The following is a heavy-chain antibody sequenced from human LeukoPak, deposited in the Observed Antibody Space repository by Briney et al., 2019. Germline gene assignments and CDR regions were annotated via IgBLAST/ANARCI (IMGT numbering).Heavy chain of an antibody. CDR3: ARLAARPHYYYGMDV. CDR2: ISAYNGNT. D-gene: IGHD6-6*01. CDR1: GYTFTSYG. J-gene: IGHJ6*02. Sequence: ASVKVSCKASGYTFTSYGISWVRQAPGQGLEWMGWISAYNGNTNYAQKLQGRVTMTTDTSTSTAYMELRSLRSDDTAVYYCARLAARPHYYYGMDVWGQGTTVTVSS. V-gene: IGHV1-18*01.